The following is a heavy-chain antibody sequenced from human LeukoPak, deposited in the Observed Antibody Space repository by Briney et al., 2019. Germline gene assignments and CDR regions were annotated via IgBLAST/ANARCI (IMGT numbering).Heavy chain of an antibody. CDR3: ARGGYCSSTSCWPPDY. Sequence: ESLEDSSKVAGYTFGSYGRCWGRPAPEQRLEWMGWISAYNGNTNYAQKLQGRVTMTTDTSTSIAYMGLRSLRSDDTAVYYCARGGYCSSTSCWPPDYWGQGTLVTVSS. V-gene: IGHV1-18*01. CDR2: ISAYNGNT. CDR1: GYTFGSYG. D-gene: IGHD2-2*01. J-gene: IGHJ4*02.